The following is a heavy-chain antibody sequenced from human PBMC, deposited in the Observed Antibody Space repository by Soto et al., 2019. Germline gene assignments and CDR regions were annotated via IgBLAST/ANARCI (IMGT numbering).Heavy chain of an antibody. Sequence: PSETLSLTCAVYGGSFSGYDWTWIRQPPGTGPEWIGEINYSGSTNYNPSLKSRVTISVDTSKNQFSLELSSVTAADTAVYYCASIYDSSGYYYGNNWFDPWGQGTLVTVSS. V-gene: IGHV4-34*01. J-gene: IGHJ5*02. CDR3: ASIYDSSGYYYGNNWFDP. D-gene: IGHD3-22*01. CDR1: GGSFSGYD. CDR2: INYSGST.